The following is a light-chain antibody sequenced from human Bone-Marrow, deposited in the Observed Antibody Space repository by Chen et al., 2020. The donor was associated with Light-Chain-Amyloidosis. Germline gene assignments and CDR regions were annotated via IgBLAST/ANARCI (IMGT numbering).Light chain of an antibody. V-gene: IGKV3-20*01. CDR3: QQYGTSPLT. CDR2: GSS. Sequence: EIVLPPPPGTLHLSPGEGANHTCRASQTISSNYLTWYQQKFGQAPRLLIYGSSSRANGIPDRFTGSGSGTDFTLTINRLEPEDFAMYYCQQYGTSPLTFGGGTKVEIK. CDR1: QTISSNY. J-gene: IGKJ4*01.